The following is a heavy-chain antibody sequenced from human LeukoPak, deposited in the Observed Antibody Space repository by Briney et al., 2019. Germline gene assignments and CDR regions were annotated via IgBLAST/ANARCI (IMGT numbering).Heavy chain of an antibody. Sequence: ASVKVSCKASGYTFTSYGISWVRQAPGQGLEWMGWISTYNGNTNYAQKFQGRVIMTTDTPTSTAYMELRSLRSDDTAVYYCARDDGVAVAGTWGYWGQGTLVTVSS. V-gene: IGHV1-18*01. CDR2: ISTYNGNT. J-gene: IGHJ4*02. CDR1: GYTFTSYG. D-gene: IGHD6-19*01. CDR3: ARDDGVAVAGTWGY.